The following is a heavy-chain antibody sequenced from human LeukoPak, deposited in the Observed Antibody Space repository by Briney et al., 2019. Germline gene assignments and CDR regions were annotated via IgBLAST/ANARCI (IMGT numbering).Heavy chain of an antibody. CDR2: ITDSGGST. D-gene: IGHD3-22*01. CDR1: GFTFSSYV. CDR3: ARAAGRRYYYDSSGYPFDY. Sequence: PGGSLRLSCAASGFTFSSYVMSWVRQAPGKGLEWVSCITDSGGSTYYAVSVKGRFTISRDNSKNTLYLQMNSLRAEDTAVYYCARAAGRRYYYDSSGYPFDYWGQGTLVTVSS. V-gene: IGHV3-23*01. J-gene: IGHJ4*02.